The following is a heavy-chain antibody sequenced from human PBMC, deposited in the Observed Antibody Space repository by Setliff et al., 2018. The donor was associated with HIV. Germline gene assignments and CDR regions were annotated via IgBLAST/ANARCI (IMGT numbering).Heavy chain of an antibody. V-gene: IGHV4-61*05. CDR1: GGSISSSSYH. CDR3: ARDSRGSGNFDF. D-gene: IGHD3-10*01. J-gene: IGHJ4*02. CDR2: VDTRGYA. Sequence: SETLSLTCTVSGGSISSSSYHWSWLRQSPEKGLAWIGYVDTRGYAYYNPFFESRCTISRDMSKNQFSLRLTSVTAADTAVYSCARDSRGSGNFDFWGQGTLVTV.